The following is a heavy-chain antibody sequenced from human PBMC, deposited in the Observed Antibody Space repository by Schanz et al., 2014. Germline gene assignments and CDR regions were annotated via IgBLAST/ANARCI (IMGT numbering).Heavy chain of an antibody. V-gene: IGHV3-74*02. J-gene: IGHJ6*02. Sequence: VQLVESGGGVVQPGGSLRLSCAASGFTFSFSGMQWVRQPPGKGLLWVSRVSRDGSETTYVDSVRGRFTISRDTAKNTVFLQMNNLRAEDTAVYYCARGASRDYFAMDVWGQGTTVTVSS. CDR3: ARGASRDYFAMDV. CDR2: VSRDGSET. CDR1: GFTFSFSG.